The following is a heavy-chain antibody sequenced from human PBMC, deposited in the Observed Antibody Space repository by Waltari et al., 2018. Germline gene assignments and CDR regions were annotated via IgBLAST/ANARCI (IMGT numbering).Heavy chain of an antibody. CDR3: ARGGGSITIFGVVSENMDV. CDR2: ISIDGSTI. Sequence: EVQLVESGGGLVQPGGSLRLSCAASGFTFSSYEMHWVRQAPGKGLEWVSYISIDGSTINCADTWKCRFTMSRDKAKNPLYLQMDSLGAEDTAVYYGARGGGSITIFGVVSENMDVWGKGTTVTVSS. D-gene: IGHD3-3*01. CDR1: GFTFSSYE. J-gene: IGHJ6*03. V-gene: IGHV3-48*03.